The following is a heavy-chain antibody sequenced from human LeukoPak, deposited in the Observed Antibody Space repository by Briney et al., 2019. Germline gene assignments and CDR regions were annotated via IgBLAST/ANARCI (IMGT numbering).Heavy chain of an antibody. V-gene: IGHV1-2*04. CDR2: INPNSGGT. D-gene: IGHD3-9*01. CDR1: GYTFTGYY. J-gene: IGHJ4*02. CDR3: ARVSILTGYYKGDY. Sequence: ASVKVSCKASGYTFTGYYMHWVRQSPGQGLEWMGRINPNSGGTNYAQRFQGWVTMTRDTSISTAYMELSRLRSDDTAVYYCARVSILTGYYKGDYWGQGTLVTVSS.